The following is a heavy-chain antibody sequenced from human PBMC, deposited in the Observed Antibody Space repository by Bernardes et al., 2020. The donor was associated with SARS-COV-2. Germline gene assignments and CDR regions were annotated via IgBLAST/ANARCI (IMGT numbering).Heavy chain of an antibody. CDR1: GFTFRRSW. CDR3: AKGSNYEEDAFDI. J-gene: IGHJ3*02. V-gene: IGHV3-74*03. D-gene: IGHD3-3*01. CDR2: LNTDGSST. Sequence: SCAASGFTFRRSWMHWVRQAPGQSLVWVSRLNTDGSSTMYADSVKGRFTISRDNAKNTLYLQMNSLRAEDTAVYYCAKGSNYEEDAFDIWGQGTMVTVSS.